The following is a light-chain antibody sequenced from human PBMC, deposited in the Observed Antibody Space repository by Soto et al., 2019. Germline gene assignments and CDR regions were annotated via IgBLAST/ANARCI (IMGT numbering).Light chain of an antibody. CDR3: QPYNSYSGT. Sequence: DIQMTQSPSTLSASVGDRGTSTCRASQSISSWLAWYQQKPGKAPKLLIYDASSLESGVPSRFRGSGSGPEFTLTISSLQPDDFATYYCQPYNSYSGTFGQGTKVDI. CDR2: DAS. CDR1: QSISSW. J-gene: IGKJ1*01. V-gene: IGKV1-5*01.